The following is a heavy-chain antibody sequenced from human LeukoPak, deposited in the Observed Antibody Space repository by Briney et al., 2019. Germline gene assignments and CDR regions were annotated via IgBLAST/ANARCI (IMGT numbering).Heavy chain of an antibody. CDR3: ARDAEMATTYYFDY. CDR1: EFSFSSYS. CDR2: ISSSSAYI. Sequence: GGSLRLSCAASEFSFSSYSMHWVRQAPGKGLEWVSYISSSSAYIHYAASVKGRFTISRDNSKNTLYLQMNSLRPEDTAVYYCARDAEMATTYYFDYWGQGTLVTVSS. V-gene: IGHV3-21*01. J-gene: IGHJ4*02. D-gene: IGHD5-24*01.